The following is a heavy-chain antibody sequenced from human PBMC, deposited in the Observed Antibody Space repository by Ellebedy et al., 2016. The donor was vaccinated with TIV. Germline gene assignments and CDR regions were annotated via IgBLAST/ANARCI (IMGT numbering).Heavy chain of an antibody. CDR2: ISAYNGNT. V-gene: IGHV1-18*04. J-gene: IGHJ5*02. CDR3: ARESTYYYDSSGYYYVAWFDP. D-gene: IGHD3-22*01. CDR1: GYTFTGYY. Sequence: ASVKVSXKASGYTFTGYYMHWVRQAPGQGLEWMGWISAYNGNTNYAQKLQGRITMTTDTSTSTAYMELRSLRSDDTAVYYCARESTYYYDSSGYYYVAWFDPWGQGTLVTVSS.